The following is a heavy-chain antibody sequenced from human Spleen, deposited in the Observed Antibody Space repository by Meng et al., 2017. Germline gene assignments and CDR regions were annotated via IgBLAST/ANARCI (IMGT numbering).Heavy chain of an antibody. Sequence: GESLKISCAASGFTFSSYGMHWVRQAPGKGLEWVAVIWYDGSNKYYADSVKGRFTISRDNAKNSLYLQMNSLRAEDTALYYCARVLGDGYNDFFDYWGQGTLVTVSS. CDR2: IWYDGSNK. CDR1: GFTFSSYG. J-gene: IGHJ4*02. D-gene: IGHD5-24*01. CDR3: ARVLGDGYNDFFDY. V-gene: IGHV3-33*01.